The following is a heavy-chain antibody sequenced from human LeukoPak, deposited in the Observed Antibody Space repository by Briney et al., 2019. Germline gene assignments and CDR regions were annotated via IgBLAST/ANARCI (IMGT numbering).Heavy chain of an antibody. J-gene: IGHJ4*02. Sequence: GSLRLSCAASGFTVSSNYMSWVRQAPGKGLEWVSYISSSSSTIYYADSVKGRFTISRDNAKNSLYLQMNSLRAEDTAVYYCARSRTYYYDSSEDAFDYWGQGTLVTVSS. D-gene: IGHD3-22*01. V-gene: IGHV3-48*04. CDR3: ARSRTYYYDSSEDAFDY. CDR2: ISSSSSTI. CDR1: GFTVSSNY.